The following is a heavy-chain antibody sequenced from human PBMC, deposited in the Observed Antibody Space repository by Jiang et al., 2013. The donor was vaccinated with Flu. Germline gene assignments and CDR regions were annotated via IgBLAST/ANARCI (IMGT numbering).Heavy chain of an antibody. CDR3: AKVYDFADLLDGYNENYMYYFDY. Sequence: FSSYAMSWVRQAPGKGLEWVSAISGSGGSTYYADSVKGRFTISRDNSKNTLYLQMNSLRAEDTAVYYCAKVYDFADLLDGYNENYMYYFDYWGQGTLVTVSS. CDR1: FSSYA. D-gene: IGHD5-24*01. J-gene: IGHJ4*02. CDR2: ISGSGGST. V-gene: IGHV3-23*01.